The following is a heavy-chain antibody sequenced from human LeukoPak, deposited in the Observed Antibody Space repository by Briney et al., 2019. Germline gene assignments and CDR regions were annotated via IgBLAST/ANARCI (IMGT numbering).Heavy chain of an antibody. D-gene: IGHD2-15*01. J-gene: IGHJ5*02. Sequence: PGGSLRLSCAASGFTFSSYTMNWVRQAPGKGLEWVSFISTTVSTIHYGDSVRGRFTISRDNAKNSLSLQMNSLRDEDTAVYYCARGCIGGSCWSRNWFDPWGQGTLVTVSS. CDR3: ARGCIGGSCWSRNWFDP. CDR1: GFTFSSYT. CDR2: ISTTVSTI. V-gene: IGHV3-48*02.